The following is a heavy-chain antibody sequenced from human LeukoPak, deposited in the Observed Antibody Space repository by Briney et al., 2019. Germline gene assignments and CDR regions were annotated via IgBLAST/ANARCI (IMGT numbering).Heavy chain of an antibody. J-gene: IGHJ4*02. Sequence: RSLRLSCAASGFTFSSYAMHWVRQAPGKGLEWVAVISYDGSNKYYADSVKGRFTISRDNSKNTLYLQMNSLRAEDTAVYYCARTNNLWDYYFDYWGQGTLVTVSS. CDR1: GFTFSSYA. CDR2: ISYDGSNK. D-gene: IGHD1-26*01. CDR3: ARTNNLWDYYFDY. V-gene: IGHV3-30-3*01.